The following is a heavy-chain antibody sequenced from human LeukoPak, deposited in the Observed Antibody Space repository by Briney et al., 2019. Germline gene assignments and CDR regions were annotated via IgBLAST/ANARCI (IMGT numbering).Heavy chain of an antibody. CDR1: GFTFSSNS. CDR2: ISSTSSYI. Sequence: GGSLRLSCAASGFTFSSNSMNWVRQAPGKGLEWVSSISSTSSYIYYADSVKGRFTISRDNAKNSLYLQMNSLRAEDTAVYYCARMEGYSSSWYDDYWGQGTLVTVSS. D-gene: IGHD6-13*01. J-gene: IGHJ4*02. CDR3: ARMEGYSSSWYDDY. V-gene: IGHV3-21*01.